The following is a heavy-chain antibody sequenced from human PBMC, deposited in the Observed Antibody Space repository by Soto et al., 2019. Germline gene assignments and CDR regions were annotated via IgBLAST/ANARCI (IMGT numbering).Heavy chain of an antibody. D-gene: IGHD1-1*01. J-gene: IGHJ4*02. CDR1: GGSVSSGNYY. V-gene: IGHV4-39*01. CDR2: VYYRGNS. Sequence: XATLSLTCTVSGGSVSSGNYYWGWIRQSPGKGLEWIGSVYYRGNSYSNPSVKSRVTISVDTSKNQFSLNLSSVTASDTAVYYCVSQRTSVIYHPDDNYWGPGALVTVSS. CDR3: VSQRTSVIYHPDDNY.